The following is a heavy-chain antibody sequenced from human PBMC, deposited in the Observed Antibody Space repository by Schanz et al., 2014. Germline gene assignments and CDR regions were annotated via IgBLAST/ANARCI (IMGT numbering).Heavy chain of an antibody. CDR2: LSEGGGGT. D-gene: IGHD3-10*01. J-gene: IGHJ3*02. CDR3: AKGRFGELSAFDI. V-gene: IGHV3-23*01. Sequence: EMQLLESGGGLAQPGGSLRLSCAASGFTLSNYAMSWVRQAPGKGLEWVSALSEGGGGTHYADSVRGRFTISRDNSKNTLDLQMNSLRAEDTAVYYCAKGRFGELSAFDIWGQGTMVTVSS. CDR1: GFTLSNYA.